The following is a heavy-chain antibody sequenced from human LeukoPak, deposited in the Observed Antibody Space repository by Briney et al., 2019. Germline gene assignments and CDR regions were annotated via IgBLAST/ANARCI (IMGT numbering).Heavy chain of an antibody. CDR1: GGSISSYY. J-gene: IGHJ5*02. V-gene: IGHV4-4*07. CDR2: IYTSGST. Sequence: SETLSLTCTVSGGSISSYYWSWIRQPAGKGLEWIGRIYTSGSTNYNPSLKSRVTMSVDTSKNQFSLKLSSVTAADTAVYYCARTLVEGTSLRGFSNWFDPWGQGTLVTVSS. CDR3: ARTLVEGTSLRGFSNWFDP. D-gene: IGHD2-2*01.